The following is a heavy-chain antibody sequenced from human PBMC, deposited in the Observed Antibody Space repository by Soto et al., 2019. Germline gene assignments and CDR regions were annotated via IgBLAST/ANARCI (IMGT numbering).Heavy chain of an antibody. CDR2: INPNSGGT. CDR3: ARDLRLEMAITFDP. V-gene: IGHV1-2*02. J-gene: IGHJ5*02. Sequence: GASVKFSCKASGYTFTGYYMHWVRQAPGQGLEWMGWINPNSGGTNYAQKFQGRVTMTRDTSISTAYMELSRLRSDDTAVYYCARDLRLEMAITFDPWGQGTLVTVSS. D-gene: IGHD4-17*01. CDR1: GYTFTGYY.